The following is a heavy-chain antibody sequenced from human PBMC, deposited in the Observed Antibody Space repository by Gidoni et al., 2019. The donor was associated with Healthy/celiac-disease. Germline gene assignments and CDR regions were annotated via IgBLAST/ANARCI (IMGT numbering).Heavy chain of an antibody. CDR1: GGSFSGYY. J-gene: IGHJ4*02. CDR2: INHSGST. V-gene: IGHV4-34*01. CDR3: ARKGIAAAGTFDY. D-gene: IGHD6-13*01. Sequence: QVQLQQGGAGLLKPSETLSLTCAVYGGSFSGYYWSWIRQPPGKGLEWIGEINHSGSTNYNPSLKSRVTISVDTSKNQFSLKLSYVTAADTAVYYCARKGIAAAGTFDYWGQGTLVTVSS.